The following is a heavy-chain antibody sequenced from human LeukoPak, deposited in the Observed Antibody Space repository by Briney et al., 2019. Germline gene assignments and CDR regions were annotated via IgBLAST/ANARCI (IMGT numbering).Heavy chain of an antibody. CDR2: IKQVGSEK. V-gene: IGHV3-7*01. CDR3: ARDPISYYDFWSGGKEAFDI. J-gene: IGHJ3*02. CDR1: GFSFSSYW. Sequence: GGSLTLSCAASGFSFSSYWMSWVRQAPGKGQEWVANIKQVGSEKHYVDSVKGRLTISRDKAKNSPYRQMNTLRGEDTAVYYCARDPISYYDFWSGGKEAFDIWGQGTMVTVSS. D-gene: IGHD3-3*01.